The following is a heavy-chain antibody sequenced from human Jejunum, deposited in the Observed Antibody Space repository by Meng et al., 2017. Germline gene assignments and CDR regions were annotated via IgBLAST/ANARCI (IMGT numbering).Heavy chain of an antibody. J-gene: IGHJ4*02. Sequence: QGQVAVSGPGRVRPPGTLSLTCTVSGGSVSSAAYYWNWIRQPPGKGLEWIGYIYYSGGTTYSPSLNSRVTISIDTAKNQVSLKVSSVTAADTAVYYCAHSSSSSSFGFDYWGQGTLVTVSS. D-gene: IGHD6-6*01. CDR3: AHSSSSSSFGFDY. CDR2: IYYSGGT. V-gene: IGHV4-61*08. CDR1: GGSVSSAAYY.